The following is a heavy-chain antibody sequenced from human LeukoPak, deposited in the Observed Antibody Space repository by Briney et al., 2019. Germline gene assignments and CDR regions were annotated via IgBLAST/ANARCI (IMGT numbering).Heavy chain of an antibody. Sequence: ASVKVSCKASGYTFTSYGISWVRQAAGQGLEWMGWISAYNGNTNYAQKLQGRVTMTTDTSTSTAYMELRSLRSDDTAVYYCARIGRDCSGGSCYTDYFDYWGQGTLVTVSS. J-gene: IGHJ4*02. CDR3: ARIGRDCSGGSCYTDYFDY. CDR2: ISAYNGNT. CDR1: GYTFTSYG. D-gene: IGHD2-15*01. V-gene: IGHV1-18*01.